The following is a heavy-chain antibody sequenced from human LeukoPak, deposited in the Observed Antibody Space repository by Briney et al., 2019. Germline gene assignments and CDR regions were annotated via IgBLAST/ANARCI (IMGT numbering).Heavy chain of an antibody. V-gene: IGHV4-34*01. CDR2: INHSGST. CDR3: ARARSSWYGYFDY. J-gene: IGHJ4*02. Sequence: SETLSLTCAVYGGSFSDDYWSWIRQPPGKGLEWIGEINHSGSTNYNPSLKSRVTISVDTSKNQFSLKLSSVTAADTAVYYCARARSSWYGYFDYWGQGTLVTVSS. D-gene: IGHD6-13*01. CDR1: GGSFSDDY.